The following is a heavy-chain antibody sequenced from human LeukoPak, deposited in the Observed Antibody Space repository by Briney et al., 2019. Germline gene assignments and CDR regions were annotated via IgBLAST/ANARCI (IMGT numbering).Heavy chain of an antibody. Sequence: GESLKISCKGFGYSFSSDWIGWVRQMPGKGLEWMGIIYPGDSDTIYSPSFQGQVTISADKSVTTAYLQWSSLKASDTAIYYCVRPSSGWFYFDFWGHGTLVTVSS. CDR3: VRPSSGWFYFDF. D-gene: IGHD6-19*01. V-gene: IGHV5-51*01. CDR2: IYPGDSDT. CDR1: GYSFSSDW. J-gene: IGHJ4*01.